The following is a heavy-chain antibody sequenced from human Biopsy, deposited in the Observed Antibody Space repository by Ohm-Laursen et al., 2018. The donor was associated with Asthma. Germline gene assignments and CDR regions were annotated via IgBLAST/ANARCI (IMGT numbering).Heavy chain of an antibody. D-gene: IGHD3-22*01. V-gene: IGHV3-30*03. J-gene: IGHJ3*02. CDR1: GFVFSQCG. CDR3: ARQSGQEYGDSSGFDI. Sequence: SLRLSCAASGFVFSQCGMHWVRQGPGKGLEWVALVSSDGHNKYYEDPVKGRFTISRDNSRNRLYLQINRLTVEDSAVYFCARQSGQEYGDSSGFDIWGQGTKVAVSS. CDR2: VSSDGHNK.